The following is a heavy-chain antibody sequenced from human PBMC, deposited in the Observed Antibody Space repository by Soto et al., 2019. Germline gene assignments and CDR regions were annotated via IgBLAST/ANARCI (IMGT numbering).Heavy chain of an antibody. D-gene: IGHD3-10*01. CDR1: GFTFSSYA. CDR2: ISSNGSST. V-gene: IGHV3-64*01. CDR3: ARAGYYGSGSLYYMDV. Sequence: EVQLVESGGGLVQPGGSLRLSCAASGFTFSSYAMHWVRQAPGKGLEYVSAISSNGSSTYYANSVKGRFTISRDNSKHTLYLQMGSLRAEDMAVYYCARAGYYGSGSLYYMDVWGKGTTVTVSS. J-gene: IGHJ6*03.